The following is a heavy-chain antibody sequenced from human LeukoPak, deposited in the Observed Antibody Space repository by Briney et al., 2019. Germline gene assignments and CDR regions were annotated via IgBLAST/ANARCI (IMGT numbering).Heavy chain of an antibody. CDR3: ARARGGAASWYYFDY. J-gene: IGHJ4*02. CDR1: GFTLSSYS. V-gene: IGHV3-21*01. D-gene: IGHD1-26*01. CDR2: ISSSSSYI. Sequence: GGSLRLSCAASGFTLSSYSMNWGRQAPGEGVEWVSSISSSSSYIYYADSVKGRFTISRDNAKNSLYLQMNSLRAEDTAVYYCARARGGAASWYYFDYWGQGTLVTVSS.